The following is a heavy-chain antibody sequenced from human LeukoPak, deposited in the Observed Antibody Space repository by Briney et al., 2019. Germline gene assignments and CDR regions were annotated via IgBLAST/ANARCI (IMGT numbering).Heavy chain of an antibody. CDR2: INPSGGST. D-gene: IGHD3-22*01. CDR3: ARDRDYYDSSGYYYRYYFDY. Sequence: ASVKVSCKASGYTFTSYYMHWVRQAPGQGLEWMGIINPSGGSTSYAQKFQGRVTMTRDTSTSTVYMELSSLRSEDTAVYYCARDRDYYDSSGYYYRYYFDYWGQGTLVTVSS. V-gene: IGHV1-46*01. CDR1: GYTFTSYY. J-gene: IGHJ4*02.